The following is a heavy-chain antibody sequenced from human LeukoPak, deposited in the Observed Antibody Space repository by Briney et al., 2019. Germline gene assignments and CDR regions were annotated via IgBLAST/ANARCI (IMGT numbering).Heavy chain of an antibody. CDR1: GYTLTELS. D-gene: IGHD6-13*01. CDR2: FDPEDGET. CDR3: ATVLHPGIAAAGTTYPDY. V-gene: IGHV1-24*01. Sequence: ASVKVSCKVSGYTLTELSMHWVRQAPGKGLEWMGGFDPEDGETIYAQKFQGRVTMTEDTSTDTAYMELSSLRSEDTAVYYCATVLHPGIAAAGTTYPDYWGQGTLVTVSS. J-gene: IGHJ4*02.